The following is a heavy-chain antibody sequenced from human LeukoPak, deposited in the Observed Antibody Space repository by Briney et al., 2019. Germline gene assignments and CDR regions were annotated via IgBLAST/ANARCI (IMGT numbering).Heavy chain of an antibody. J-gene: IGHJ4*02. Sequence: GGSLRLSCEASGSTFSSYAMYWVHQAPGKGLVWVSRVQSDGGGPMYADSVKGRFTISRDNARNTLYLQMNSLTAEDTAVYYCARAQVGDPTDYWGQGTLVTVSS. V-gene: IGHV3-74*03. CDR3: ARAQVGDPTDY. CDR1: GSTFSSYA. CDR2: VQSDGGGP. D-gene: IGHD1-26*01.